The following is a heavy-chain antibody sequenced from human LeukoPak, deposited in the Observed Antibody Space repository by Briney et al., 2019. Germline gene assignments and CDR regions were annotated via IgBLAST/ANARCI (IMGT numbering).Heavy chain of an antibody. D-gene: IGHD3-3*01. CDR3: ARTGTTYYDFWSGSLNWFDP. CDR1: GGSFSGYY. V-gene: IGHV4-34*01. J-gene: IGHJ5*02. Sequence: KPSETLSLTCAVYGGSFSGYYWSWIRQPPGKGLEWIGEINHSGSTNYNPSLKSRVTISVDTSKNQFSLKLSSVTAADTAVYYCARTGTTYYDFWSGSLNWFDPWGQGTLVTVSS. CDR2: INHSGST.